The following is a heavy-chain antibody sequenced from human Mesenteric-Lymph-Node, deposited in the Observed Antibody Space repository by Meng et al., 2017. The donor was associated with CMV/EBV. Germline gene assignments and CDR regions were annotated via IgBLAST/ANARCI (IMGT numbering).Heavy chain of an antibody. CDR2: ISWNSGGI. J-gene: IGHJ4*02. V-gene: IGHV3-9*03. D-gene: IGHD2-2*01. CDR1: GFTFDDYA. Sequence: LSLTCAASGFTFDDYAMYWVRQAPGKGLEWVSGISWNSGGIGYADSVKGRFTISRDNAKISLYLQMNSLRAEDMALYYCAKDFRNYQLYYFDDWGQGTLVTVSS. CDR3: AKDFRNYQLYYFDD.